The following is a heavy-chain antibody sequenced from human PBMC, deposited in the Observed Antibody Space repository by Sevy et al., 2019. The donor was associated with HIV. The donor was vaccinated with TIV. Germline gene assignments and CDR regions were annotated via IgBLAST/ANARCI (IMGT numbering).Heavy chain of an antibody. J-gene: IGHJ4*02. Sequence: GGCLRLSCAASGFTFSDYYMGWIRQAPGKGLEWLSYISSRSSYTNSADAVKGRFTISRDNAKNSLYLQMNSLRAEDTAVYYCERLRYNCGQYYLDFWGQGTLVTVSS. V-gene: IGHV3-11*03. D-gene: IGHD1-1*01. CDR3: ERLRYNCGQYYLDF. CDR2: ISSRSSYT. CDR1: GFTFSDYY.